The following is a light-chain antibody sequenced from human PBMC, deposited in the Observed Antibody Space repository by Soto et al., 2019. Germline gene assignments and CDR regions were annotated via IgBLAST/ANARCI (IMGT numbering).Light chain of an antibody. V-gene: IGKV1-12*01. Sequence: DIQMTQSPSSVSASVGDRVTITCRASQGIGTWLAWYQQIPGKAPKLLIYAASSLQGGVPSRFSGSGSGTDFTLTISSLQPEDFATYSCQQSNNFPRTFGQGTKVEIK. CDR2: AAS. CDR1: QGIGTW. J-gene: IGKJ1*01. CDR3: QQSNNFPRT.